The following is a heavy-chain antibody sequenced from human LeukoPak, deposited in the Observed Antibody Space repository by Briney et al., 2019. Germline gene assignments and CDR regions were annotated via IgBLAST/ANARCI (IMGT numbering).Heavy chain of an antibody. CDR2: IIPIFGTA. J-gene: IGHJ6*03. V-gene: IGHV1-69*05. CDR3: ARGGIAARPVNYYYYMDV. D-gene: IGHD6-6*01. Sequence: SVKVSCKASGGTFSSYAISWVRQAPGQGLEWMGGIIPIFGTANYAQKFQGRVTITTDESTSTAYMELSSLRSEDTAVYYCARGGIAARPVNYYYYMDVWGKGTTVTVSS. CDR1: GGTFSSYA.